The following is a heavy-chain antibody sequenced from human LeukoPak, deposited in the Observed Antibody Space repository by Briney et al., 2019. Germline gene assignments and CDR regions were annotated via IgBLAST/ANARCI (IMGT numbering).Heavy chain of an antibody. CDR3: ARLRNIAMIKDWSSFHFDY. J-gene: IGHJ4*02. CDR1: GGSISSSSYY. V-gene: IGHV4-39*01. D-gene: IGHD5-18*01. Sequence: SETLSLTCTVSGGSISSSSYYWGWIRRSPGKGLEWIGSIYYSGSTYYNPSLKSRVTISVDTSKNQFSLKLSSVTAADTAVYYCARLRNIAMIKDWSSFHFDYWGQGTLVTVSS. CDR2: IYYSGST.